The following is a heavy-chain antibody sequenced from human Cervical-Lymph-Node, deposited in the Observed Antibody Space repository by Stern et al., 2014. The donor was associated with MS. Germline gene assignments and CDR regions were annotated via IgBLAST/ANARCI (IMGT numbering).Heavy chain of an antibody. CDR3: ARDYGDYAFDY. V-gene: IGHV5-51*01. J-gene: IGHJ4*02. CDR1: GYSFTANW. D-gene: IGHD4-17*01. Sequence: EVQLVESGAEVKKPGESLKISCKGSGYSFTANWIAWVRQMPGKGLEWMGIIYPGASNPRYGPSFQGQVPISADKSIGTAYLQWSSLKASDTAMYYCARDYGDYAFDYWGQGTLVTVSS. CDR2: IYPGASNP.